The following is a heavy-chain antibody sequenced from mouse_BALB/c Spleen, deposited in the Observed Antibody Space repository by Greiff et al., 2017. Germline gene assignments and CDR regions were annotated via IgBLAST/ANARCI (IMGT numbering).Heavy chain of an antibody. CDR3: GKRYYGNYVLDY. CDR2: INPSTGYT. J-gene: IGHJ2*01. Sequence: VQLQQSGAELAKPGASVKMSCKASGYTFTSYWMHWVKQRPGQGLEWIGYINPSTGYTEYNQKFKEKATLTADKSSSTAYMQLRSLTSEDSAVYYCGKRYYGNYVLDYWGEGTTLTVSS. V-gene: IGHV1-7*01. CDR1: GYTFTSYW. D-gene: IGHD2-1*01.